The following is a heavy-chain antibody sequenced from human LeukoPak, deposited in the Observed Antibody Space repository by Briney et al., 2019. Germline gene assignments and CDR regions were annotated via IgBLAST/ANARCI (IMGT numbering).Heavy chain of an antibody. CDR3: ARSSMFRGVTVDY. J-gene: IGHJ4*02. Sequence: PSETLSLTCSVSGGSVSSGISYWSWIRQPPGEGLEWIAYISDSGGSDYNPSLRGRVTISVDTSKSQFSLKLSSVTAADTAVYYCARSSMFRGVTVDYWGQGTLVTVSS. D-gene: IGHD3-10*01. V-gene: IGHV4-61*01. CDR2: ISDSGGS. CDR1: GGSVSSGISY.